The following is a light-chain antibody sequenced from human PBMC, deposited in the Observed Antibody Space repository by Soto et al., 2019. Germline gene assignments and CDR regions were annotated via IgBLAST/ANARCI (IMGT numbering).Light chain of an antibody. Sequence: QSALTQPASVSGSPGQSITISCTGTSSDVGGYNYVSWYQQHPGKAPNLMIYEVSNRPPGVSNRFSGSTSGNTASLPISGLQAYDVADYYCSSYSRSSIDYVFPTGTKLTAL. CDR3: SSYSRSSIDYV. CDR2: EVS. CDR1: SSDVGGYNY. V-gene: IGLV2-14*01. J-gene: IGLJ1*01.